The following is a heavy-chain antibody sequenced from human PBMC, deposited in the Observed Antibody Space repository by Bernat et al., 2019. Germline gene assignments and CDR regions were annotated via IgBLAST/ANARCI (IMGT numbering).Heavy chain of an antibody. CDR1: GFTFSSYA. Sequence: EVQLLESGGGLVQPGGSLRLSCAASGFTFSSYAMSWVRQAPGKGLEWVSAISGSGGSTYYADCVKGRFTISRYNSKNTLYLQMNSLRAEDTAVYYCAKGSGDYYGSGNPNYWGQGTLVTVSS. CDR2: ISGSGGST. D-gene: IGHD3-10*01. CDR3: AKGSGDYYGSGNPNY. V-gene: IGHV3-23*01. J-gene: IGHJ4*02.